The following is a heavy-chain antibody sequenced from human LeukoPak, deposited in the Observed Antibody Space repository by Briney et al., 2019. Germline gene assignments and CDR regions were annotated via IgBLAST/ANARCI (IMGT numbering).Heavy chain of an antibody. CDR2: INHSGST. J-gene: IGHJ3*02. V-gene: IGHV4-39*07. CDR1: NGSISSSRYY. Sequence: SETLSLTCTVSNGSISSSRYYWAWIRQPPGKGLEWIGEINHSGSTNYNPSLKSRVTISVDTSKNQFSLKLSSVTAADTAVYYCARGAARITMIVVVIKGLAFDIWGQGTMVTVSS. D-gene: IGHD3-22*01. CDR3: ARGAARITMIVVVIKGLAFDI.